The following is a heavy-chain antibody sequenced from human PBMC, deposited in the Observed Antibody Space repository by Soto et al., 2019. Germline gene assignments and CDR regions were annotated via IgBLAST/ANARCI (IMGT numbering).Heavy chain of an antibody. CDR1: GFSLRNTGVG. Sequence: QITLKESGPTLVKPTQTLTLTCTFSGFSLRNTGVGVGWIRQPPGKALEWLGNTYWNDDKRYSPSLRRRLTITDDTSENEVLLAVTNMDPVDTATYYCAQSTFTYHFDTGVHPWAGYFEYWGQGLLFTVSS. V-gene: IGHV2-5*01. CDR3: AQSTFTYHFDTGVHPWAGYFEY. D-gene: IGHD3-22*01. J-gene: IGHJ4*02. CDR2: TYWNDDK.